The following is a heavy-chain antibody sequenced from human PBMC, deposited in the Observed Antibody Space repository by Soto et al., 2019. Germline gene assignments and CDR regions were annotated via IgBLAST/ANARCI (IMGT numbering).Heavy chain of an antibody. CDR1: GGSISSGGYY. D-gene: IGHD6-19*01. Sequence: QVQLQESGPGLVKPSQNLSVTCTVSGGSISSGGYYWSWIRQQPGKGLEWIGYIYYSGSTYYNPSLKSRVIISVDTSKNQFSLKLSSVTAADTAVYYCARDPSSGWSNGMDVWGQGTTVTVS. CDR3: ARDPSSGWSNGMDV. J-gene: IGHJ6*02. V-gene: IGHV4-31*03. CDR2: IYYSGST.